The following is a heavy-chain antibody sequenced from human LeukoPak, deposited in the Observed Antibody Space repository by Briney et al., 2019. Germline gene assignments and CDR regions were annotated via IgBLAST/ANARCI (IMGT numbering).Heavy chain of an antibody. D-gene: IGHD3-22*01. V-gene: IGHV3-30*18. Sequence: PGGSPRLSCAASGFTFSSYGMHWVRQAPGKGLEWVAVISYDGSNKYYADSVKGRFTISRDNSKNTLYLQMNSLRAEDTAVYYCAKDTAHYYDSSGYYPDYWGQGTLVTVSS. CDR3: AKDTAHYYDSSGYYPDY. CDR2: ISYDGSNK. CDR1: GFTFSSYG. J-gene: IGHJ4*02.